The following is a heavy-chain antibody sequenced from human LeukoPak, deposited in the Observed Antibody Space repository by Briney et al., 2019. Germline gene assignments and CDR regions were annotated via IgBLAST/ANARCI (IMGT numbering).Heavy chain of an antibody. J-gene: IGHJ2*01. CDR3: ARVGPLAVGSSSWYSPYWYFDL. V-gene: IGHV4-59*01. D-gene: IGHD6-13*01. CDR2: IYYSGNT. CDR1: GGAISSYY. Sequence: PSEILSLTCSVSGGAISSYYWSWIRQPPGKGLEWIGDIYYSGNTNYNPSLKSRVTISGDTSKNQFSLNLSSVTAADTAVYYCARVGPLAVGSSSWYSPYWYFDLWGRGTLVTVSS.